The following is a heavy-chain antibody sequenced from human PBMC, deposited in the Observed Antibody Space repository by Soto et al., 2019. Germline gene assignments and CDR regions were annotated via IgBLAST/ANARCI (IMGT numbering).Heavy chain of an antibody. V-gene: IGHV1-3*01. CDR1: GYTFTSYD. CDR3: ARDLYYGSLDY. Sequence: ASVKVSCKASGYTFTSYDMHWVRQAPGQRLEWMGWINAGNGITKYSQKFQGRVTITRDTSASTAYMELSSLRSEDTAVYYCARDLYYGSLDYWGQGTLVTVPQ. CDR2: INAGNGIT. J-gene: IGHJ4*02. D-gene: IGHD3-10*01.